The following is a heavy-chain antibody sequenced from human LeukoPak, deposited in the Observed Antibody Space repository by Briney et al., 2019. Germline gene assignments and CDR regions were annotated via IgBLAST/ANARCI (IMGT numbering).Heavy chain of an antibody. CDR3: VREDYGGNSVFDS. CDR2: ISSSGNYI. V-gene: IGHV3-21*01. Sequence: AGGSLRLSCAASRFTFSIYIKNWGRQGPRKGLGWGSFISSSGNYIYYADSVKGRFTISRDNAKNSLYLQMNSLRAEDTAVYYCVREDYGGNSVFDSWGQGTLVTVSS. CDR1: RFTFSIYI. J-gene: IGHJ4*02. D-gene: IGHD4-23*01.